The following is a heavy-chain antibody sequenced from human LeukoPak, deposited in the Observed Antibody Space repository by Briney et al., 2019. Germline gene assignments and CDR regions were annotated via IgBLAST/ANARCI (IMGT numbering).Heavy chain of an antibody. CDR2: VYYTGNT. CDR3: ARLRAMAGHRGGFDF. D-gene: IGHD6-19*01. CDR1: GDSISDHNYY. V-gene: IGHV4-39*01. J-gene: IGHJ3*01. Sequence: SETLSLTCAVSGDSISDHNYYWDWLRQPPGKGLEWIGTVYYTGNTYYNPSLKSRVAISVDTSKNQFSLQLTSMTAADTAVYYCARLRAMAGHRGGFDFWGRGTMVTVSS.